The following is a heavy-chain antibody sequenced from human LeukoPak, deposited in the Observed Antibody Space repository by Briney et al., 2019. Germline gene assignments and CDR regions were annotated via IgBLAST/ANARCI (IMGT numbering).Heavy chain of an antibody. J-gene: IGHJ4*02. CDR1: GGSISSGDYS. Sequence: SETLSLTCAVSGGSISSGDYSWIWIRQPPGKGLEWIGYIYHSGSTYYNPSLKSRVTISVDISENQFSLNLNSVTAADTAVYFCARDSSNWGYFDSWGQGTLVTVSS. CDR3: ARDSSNWGYFDS. D-gene: IGHD6-13*01. CDR2: IYHSGST. V-gene: IGHV4-30-2*01.